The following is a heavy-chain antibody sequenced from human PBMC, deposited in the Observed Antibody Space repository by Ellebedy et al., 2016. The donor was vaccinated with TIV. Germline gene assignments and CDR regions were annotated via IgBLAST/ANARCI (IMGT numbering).Heavy chain of an antibody. CDR1: GFTFGDYA. D-gene: IGHD6-13*01. J-gene: IGHJ6*02. V-gene: IGHV3-49*03. CDR2: IRSKAYGGTT. CDR3: TRDRPEQQLVLAGMDV. Sequence: GESLKISCTASGFTFGDYAMSWFRQAPGKGLEWVGFIRSKAYGGTTEYAASVKGRFTISRDDSKSIAYLQMNSLKTEDTAVYYCTRDRPEQQLVLAGMDVWGQGTTVTVSS.